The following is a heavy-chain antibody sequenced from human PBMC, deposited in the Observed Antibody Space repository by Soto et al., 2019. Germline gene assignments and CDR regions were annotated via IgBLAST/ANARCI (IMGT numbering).Heavy chain of an antibody. V-gene: IGHV3-23*01. D-gene: IGHD6-13*01. Sequence: EVQLLESGGGLVQPGGSLRLSCAASGFTFSNYAVTWVRQAPGKGLEWVSTISGSGGSTYYADSVKGRFTISRDNSKNTLYMQMNSLRAEDTAVYYCAKDQRSSWYEIDYWGQGTLVTVSS. CDR3: AKDQRSSWYEIDY. J-gene: IGHJ4*02. CDR1: GFTFSNYA. CDR2: ISGSGGST.